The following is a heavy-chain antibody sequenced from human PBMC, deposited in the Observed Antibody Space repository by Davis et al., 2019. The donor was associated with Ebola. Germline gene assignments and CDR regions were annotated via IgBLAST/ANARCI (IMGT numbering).Heavy chain of an antibody. Sequence: PSETLSLTCSVSGGSINNGNYYWSWFRQPPGKGPEWIGHIYYIGTTYYNPSLRSRLTISLDASRNQFSLKLTSVTVEDTAVYYCATNTTTSGWLDPWGQGILVTVSS. J-gene: IGHJ5*02. CDR1: GGSINNGNYY. CDR3: ATNTTTSGWLDP. CDR2: IYYIGTT. D-gene: IGHD1-1*01. V-gene: IGHV4-30-4*01.